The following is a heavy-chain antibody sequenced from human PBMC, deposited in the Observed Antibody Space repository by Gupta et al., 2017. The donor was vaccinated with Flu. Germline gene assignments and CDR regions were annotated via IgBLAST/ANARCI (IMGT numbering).Heavy chain of an antibody. J-gene: IGHJ4*02. CDR1: GFTFSSNA. D-gene: IGHD6-6*01. V-gene: IGHV3-23*01. Sequence: EVQLLESGGGLVQPGGSLRLSCAASGFTFSSNAMNWVRQAPGKGLEWVSDISGSGGNTLYADSVKGRFTISRDNSKNTLYLQMNSLRAEDTAVYYCVSDRYSSSSGLFDYWGQGTLVTVSS. CDR2: ISGSGGNT. CDR3: VSDRYSSSSGLFDY.